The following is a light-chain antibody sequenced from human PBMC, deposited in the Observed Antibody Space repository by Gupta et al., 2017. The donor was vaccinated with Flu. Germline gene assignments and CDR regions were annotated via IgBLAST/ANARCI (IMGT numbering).Light chain of an antibody. V-gene: IGLV3-1*01. Sequence: YELTQPPSASVAPGQTASIACFGDTLGGKFTPWYQQKPGQSPVLVIDEDSKRPPGIPERFSGSSSGNTATLTIRGSQALDEADYYCQAWDLSTGVFGGGTKLTVL. CDR3: QAWDLSTGV. CDR1: TLGGKF. J-gene: IGLJ3*02. CDR2: EDS.